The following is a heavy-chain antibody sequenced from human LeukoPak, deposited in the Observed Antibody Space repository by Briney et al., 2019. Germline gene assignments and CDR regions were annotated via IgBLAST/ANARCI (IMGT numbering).Heavy chain of an antibody. J-gene: IGHJ4*02. V-gene: IGHV3-11*01. CDR3: ARVLGVEMATTFDY. CDR1: RFTFSDYY. CDR2: ISSSGSTI. Sequence: PGGSLRLSCAASRFTFSDYYMSWISQAPGKGLEWVSYISSSGSTIYYADSVKGRFTISRDNAKNSLYLQMNSLRAEDTAVYYCARVLGVEMATTFDYWGQGTLITVSS. D-gene: IGHD5-24*01.